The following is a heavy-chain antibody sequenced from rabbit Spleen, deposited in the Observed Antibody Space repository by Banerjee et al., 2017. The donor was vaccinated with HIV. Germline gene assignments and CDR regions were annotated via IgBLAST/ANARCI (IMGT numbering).Heavy chain of an antibody. V-gene: IGHV1S40*01. J-gene: IGHJ3*01. CDR1: GFDVSSNNY. CDR3: ARGLYGYPYITTRLDL. D-gene: IGHD6-1*01. Sequence: QSLEESGGDLVKPGASLTLTCKASGFDVSSNNYMCWVRQAPGKRPEWIACIYTGSSGTTYYARWVNGRFTISKTSSTVDLKMTSLTVADTATYFCARGLYGYPYITTRLDLWGPGTLVTVS. CDR2: IYTGSSGTT.